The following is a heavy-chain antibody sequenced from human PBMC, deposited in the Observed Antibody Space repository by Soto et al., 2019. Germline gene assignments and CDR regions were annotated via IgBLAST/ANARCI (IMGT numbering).Heavy chain of an antibody. CDR3: EKVLISSSFHY. Sequence: QVELVESGGGLVKPGGSLRLSCAASGLSFSDYYMSWIRQAPGKGLEWIAYITSSSSTIYYADSVKGRFTISRNDAKNSLYLQLDSLRAEDTAVYYCEKVLISSSFHYWGQGTLVTVSS. CDR1: GLSFSDYY. D-gene: IGHD2-15*01. V-gene: IGHV3-11*01. J-gene: IGHJ4*02. CDR2: ITSSSSTI.